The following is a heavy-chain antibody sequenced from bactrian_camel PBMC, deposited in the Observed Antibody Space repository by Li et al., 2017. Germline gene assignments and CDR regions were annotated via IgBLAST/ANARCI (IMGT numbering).Heavy chain of an antibody. Sequence: HVQLVESGGGSVQAGETLTLSCTTSGFTFGDHLMGWYHQVQGPGARKVCELVASIESDGKTYYLGSVKGRFTISRDNAKNTLYLQLNSLKIGDTAMYYCTIDLSHTMVLVTTAGDNYWGQGTQVTVS. CDR2: IESDGKT. D-gene: IGHD2*01. V-gene: IGHV3S55*01. J-gene: IGHJ4*01. CDR3: TIDLSHTMVLVTTAGDNY. CDR1: GFTFGDHL.